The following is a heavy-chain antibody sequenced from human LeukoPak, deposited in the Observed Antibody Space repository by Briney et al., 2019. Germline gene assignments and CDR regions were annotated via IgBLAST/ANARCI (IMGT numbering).Heavy chain of an antibody. Sequence: PGGSLRLSCAASGFTFSRHAMNWVRQAPGEGLEWVSSITSSGGYRYHSDSVKGRFTISRDNAKNSLYLQMNSLRVEDTAVYYCASENIVTTSGALFDYWGQGTLVTVSS. D-gene: IGHD5-12*01. CDR2: ITSSGGYR. V-gene: IGHV3-21*01. CDR3: ASENIVTTSGALFDY. CDR1: GFTFSRHA. J-gene: IGHJ4*02.